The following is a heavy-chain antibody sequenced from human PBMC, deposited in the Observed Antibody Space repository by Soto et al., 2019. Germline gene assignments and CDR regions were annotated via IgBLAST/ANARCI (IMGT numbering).Heavy chain of an antibody. D-gene: IGHD3-16*01. CDR2: IYWDDDK. Sequence: QITLKESGPTLVKPTQTLSMTCTFSGLKRSTSGVGVGWIRQPPGKALEWLALIYWDDDKRYSPSLKSRLTITKDTAKNQVVLTMTNMDTVDTATYYCAHRRRGSYFDYWGQGTLVTVSS. CDR1: GLKRSTSGVG. V-gene: IGHV2-5*02. J-gene: IGHJ4*02. CDR3: AHRRRGSYFDY.